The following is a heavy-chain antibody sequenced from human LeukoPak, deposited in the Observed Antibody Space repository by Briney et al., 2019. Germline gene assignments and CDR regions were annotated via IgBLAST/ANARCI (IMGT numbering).Heavy chain of an antibody. D-gene: IGHD3-3*01. CDR3: ARTSRPGRNFGVDY. J-gene: IGHJ4*02. CDR1: GGSISSYY. CDR2: IYYSGST. V-gene: IGHV4-59*01. Sequence: TPSETLSLTCTVSGGSISSYYWSWIRQPPGKGLEWIGYIYYSGSTNYNPSLKSRVTISVDTSKNQFSLKLSSVTAADTAVYYCARTSRPGRNFGVDYWGQGTLVTVSS.